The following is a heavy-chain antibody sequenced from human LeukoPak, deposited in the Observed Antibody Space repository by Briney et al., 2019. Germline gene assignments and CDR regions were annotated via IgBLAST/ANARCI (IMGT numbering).Heavy chain of an antibody. CDR3: AKGPYCGGDCYWNYWYFDL. J-gene: IGHJ2*01. V-gene: IGHV3-30*18. CDR2: ISYDGSNK. D-gene: IGHD2-21*02. CDR1: GFTFSSYG. Sequence: GGSLRLSCAASGFTFSSYGMHWVRQAPGKGLEWVAVISYDGSNKYYADSVEGRFTISRDNSKNTLYLQMNSLRAEDTAVYYCAKGPYCGGDCYWNYWYFDLWGRGTLVTVSS.